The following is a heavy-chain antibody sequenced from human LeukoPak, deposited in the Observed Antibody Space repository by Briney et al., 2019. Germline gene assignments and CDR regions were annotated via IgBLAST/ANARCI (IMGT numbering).Heavy chain of an antibody. V-gene: IGHV3-23*01. Sequence: GGSLRLSCAASGFTFSSFALSWVRQAPGKGLEWVSAISGGGGNTYYADSVKGRFTISRDNSKNTLYLQMNSLRAEDTAVYYCGKNRYSGSLSPFDIWGQGTMVTVSS. J-gene: IGHJ3*02. CDR2: ISGGGGNT. CDR3: GKNRYSGSLSPFDI. D-gene: IGHD1-26*01. CDR1: GFTFSSFA.